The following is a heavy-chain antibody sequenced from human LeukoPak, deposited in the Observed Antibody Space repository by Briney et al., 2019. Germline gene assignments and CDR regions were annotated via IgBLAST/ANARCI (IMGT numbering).Heavy chain of an antibody. J-gene: IGHJ4*02. CDR2: TRNKANGYTT. CDR3: TRTSGSSYPPIDY. Sequence: GVSLRLSCAASGFTFSDHYMDWVRQAPGKGLEWVGRTRNKANGYTTEYAASVRGRFTISRDGSRNSLYLQMNSQKTEDTAVYYCTRTSGSSYPPIDYWGQGTLVTVSS. D-gene: IGHD1-26*01. CDR1: GFTFSDHY. V-gene: IGHV3-72*01.